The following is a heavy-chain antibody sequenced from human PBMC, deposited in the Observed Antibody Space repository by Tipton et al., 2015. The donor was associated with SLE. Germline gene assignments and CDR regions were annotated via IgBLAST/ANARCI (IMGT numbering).Heavy chain of an antibody. J-gene: IGHJ4*02. CDR1: GVSISDRY. V-gene: IGHV4-59*08. Sequence: TLSLTCTVSGVSISDRYWTWIRQPPGKGLEWIGWGGIGYMYNSGSTNYNPSLKSRVTISVDTSKNQFSLKLSSVTAADTAVYYCARRFDYWGQGTLVTVSS. CDR2: MYNSGST. CDR3: ARRFDY.